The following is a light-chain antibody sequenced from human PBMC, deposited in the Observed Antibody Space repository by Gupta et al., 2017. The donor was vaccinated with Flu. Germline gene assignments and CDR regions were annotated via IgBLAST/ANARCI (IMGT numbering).Light chain of an antibody. CDR1: QSISSY. V-gene: IGKV1-39*01. CDR3: QQCDSNPKT. CDR2: AAS. J-gene: IGKJ1*01. Sequence: DIQMTQSPSSLSASVGDRVTITCRARQSISSYLNWYQQKPGKAPKLLIYAASSLQSGVPSRFSGSGSGTDFTLTISSLQPEDFATYYCQQCDSNPKTFGQGTKVEIK.